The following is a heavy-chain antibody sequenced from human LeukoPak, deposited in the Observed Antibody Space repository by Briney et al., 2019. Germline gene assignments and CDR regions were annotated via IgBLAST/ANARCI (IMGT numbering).Heavy chain of an antibody. V-gene: IGHV1-24*01. J-gene: IGHJ4*02. CDR3: ATGPPPAYCGGDCYYFDY. CDR1: GYTFTELS. D-gene: IGHD2-21*02. CDR2: FDPEDGET. Sequence: EASVKVSCTVSGYTFTELSMHWVRQAPGKGLEWMGGFDPEDGETIYAQKFQGRVTMTEDTSTDTAYMELSSLRSEDTAVYYCATGPPPAYCGGDCYYFDYWGQGTLVTVSS.